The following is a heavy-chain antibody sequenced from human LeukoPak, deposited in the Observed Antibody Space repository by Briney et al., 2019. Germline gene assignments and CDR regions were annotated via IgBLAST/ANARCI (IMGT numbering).Heavy chain of an antibody. D-gene: IGHD1-26*01. V-gene: IGHV3-11*01. CDR2: ISSSGSTI. CDR1: GFTFSDYY. J-gene: IGHJ4*02. CDR3: ARGGSLYYFDY. Sequence: GGSLRLSCADSGFTFSDYYMSWVRQASGMGLGWVSYISSSGSTIYYADSVKGRFTISRDNAKNSLYLQMNSLRAEDTAVYYCARGGSLYYFDYWGQGTLVTVSS.